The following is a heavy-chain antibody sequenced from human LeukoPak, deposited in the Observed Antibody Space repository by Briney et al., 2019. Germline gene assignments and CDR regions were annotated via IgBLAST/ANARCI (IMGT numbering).Heavy chain of an antibody. CDR2: IWYDGSNK. D-gene: IGHD1-26*01. J-gene: IGHJ4*02. CDR1: GFTFSSYG. V-gene: IGHV3-33*01. CDR3: ARSSGSYEYYFDH. Sequence: PGGSLRLSCAASGFTFSSYGMHWVRQAPGKGLEWVAVIWYDGSNKYYADSVKGRFTISRDNSKNTLYLQMNSLRAEDTAVYYCARSSGSYEYYFDHWGQGTLVTVSS.